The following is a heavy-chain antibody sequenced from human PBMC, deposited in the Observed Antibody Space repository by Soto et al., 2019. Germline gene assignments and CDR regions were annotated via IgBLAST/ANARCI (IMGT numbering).Heavy chain of an antibody. CDR2: INHSGST. J-gene: IGHJ4*02. V-gene: IGHV4-34*01. CDR3: ARGGRGIAARPFDY. D-gene: IGHD6-6*01. Sequence: SETLSLTCAVYGGSFSGYYWSWIRQPPGKGLEWIGEINHSGSTNYDPSLKSRVTISVDTSKNQFSLKLSSVTAADTAVYYCARGGRGIAARPFDYWGQGTLVTVSS. CDR1: GGSFSGYY.